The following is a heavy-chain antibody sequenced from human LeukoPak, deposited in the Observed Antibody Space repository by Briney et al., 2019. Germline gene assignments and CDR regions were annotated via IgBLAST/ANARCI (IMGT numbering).Heavy chain of an antibody. CDR1: GFTFSSYA. CDR2: ISGSGGST. J-gene: IGHJ4*02. Sequence: QPGGSLRLSCAASGFTFSSYAMSWVRQAPGKGLEWVSAISGSGGSTYYADSVKGRFTISRDNSKNTLHLQMNSLRAEDTAVYYCAKDGPSVVVPAAISGKFDYWGQGTLVTVSS. CDR3: AKDGPSVVVPAAISGKFDY. D-gene: IGHD2-2*01. V-gene: IGHV3-23*01.